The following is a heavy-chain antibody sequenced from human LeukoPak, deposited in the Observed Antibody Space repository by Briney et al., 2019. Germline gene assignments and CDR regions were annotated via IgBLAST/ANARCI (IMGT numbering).Heavy chain of an antibody. V-gene: IGHV1-46*01. CDR1: GYTFTSYG. CDR2: INPSGGST. CDR3: ARDPSIAAALAYYFDY. D-gene: IGHD6-13*01. J-gene: IGHJ4*02. Sequence: ASVKVSCKASGYTFTSYGISWVRQAPGQGLEWMGIINPSGGSTSYAQKFQGRVTMTRDTSTSTVYMELSSLRSEDTAVYYCARDPSIAAALAYYFDYWGQGTLVTVSS.